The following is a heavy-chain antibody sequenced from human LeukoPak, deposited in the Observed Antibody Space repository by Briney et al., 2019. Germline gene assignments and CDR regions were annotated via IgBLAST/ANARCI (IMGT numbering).Heavy chain of an antibody. CDR2: INHSGST. Sequence: SETLSLTCAVYGGSFSAHYWTWIRQPPGKGLEWIGEINHSGSTNYNPSLKSRVTISLDTSKNQFSLKLSSVTAADTAVYYCARHDPIVGTPDAFDIWGQGTMVTVSS. D-gene: IGHD1-26*01. V-gene: IGHV4-34*01. CDR1: GGSFSAHY. CDR3: ARHDPIVGTPDAFDI. J-gene: IGHJ3*02.